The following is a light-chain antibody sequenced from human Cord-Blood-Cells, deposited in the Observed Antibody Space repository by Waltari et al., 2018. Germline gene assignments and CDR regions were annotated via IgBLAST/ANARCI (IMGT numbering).Light chain of an antibody. Sequence: QSALTQPRSVSGSPGQSVTISCTGTSSDGGGYNYVSWYHQHPGKDPKLMIYDVSKRPSGVPDRFSGSKSGNTASLTISGLQAEDEADYYCCSYAGSYTYVFGTGTKVTVL. CDR3: CSYAGSYTYV. CDR2: DVS. J-gene: IGLJ1*01. V-gene: IGLV2-11*01. CDR1: SSDGGGYNY.